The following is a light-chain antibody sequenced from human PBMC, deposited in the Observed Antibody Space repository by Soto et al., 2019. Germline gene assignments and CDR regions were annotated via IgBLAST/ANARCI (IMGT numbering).Light chain of an antibody. J-gene: IGKJ2*01. CDR2: DAS. CDR1: QSVGSY. CDR3: QQRSNWPARYT. V-gene: IGKV3-11*01. Sequence: EIVLTQSPATLSLSPGERATLSCRASQSVGSYLAWYQQKSGQAPRLLIYDASNRATGIPARFSGSGSGTDFTLTISSLEPEDFAVYYCQQRSNWPARYTFGQGTKLEIK.